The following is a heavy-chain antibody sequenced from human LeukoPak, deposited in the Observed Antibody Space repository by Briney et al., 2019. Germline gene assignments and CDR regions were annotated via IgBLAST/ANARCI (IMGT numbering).Heavy chain of an antibody. CDR2: ISACCVPP. CDR3: AKGGLWSFFEY. D-gene: IGHD1-26*01. CDR1: GFTVSIYD. V-gene: IGHV3-23*01. Sequence: PGGSLRLACGASGFTVSIYDMRWVSQEPGKGRECLSGISACCVPPYYAPSVKRRSTLSRHNPRNILFLQMNNLSVEDTAVYYCAKGGLWSFFEYWGQGNLVSVSS. J-gene: IGHJ4*02.